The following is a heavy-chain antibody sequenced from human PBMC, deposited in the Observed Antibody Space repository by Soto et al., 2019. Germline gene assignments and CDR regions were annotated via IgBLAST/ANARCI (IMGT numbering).Heavy chain of an antibody. CDR2: IIPILGIA. Sequence: SVKVSCKASGGTFSSYTISWVRQAPGQGLEWMGRIIPILGIANYAQKFQGRVTITADKSTSTAYMELSSLRSEDTAVYYCAGDIPLRYYDILTGEHYFNYWGQGTLVTVSS. D-gene: IGHD3-9*01. CDR3: AGDIPLRYYDILTGEHYFNY. CDR1: GGTFSSYT. V-gene: IGHV1-69*04. J-gene: IGHJ4*02.